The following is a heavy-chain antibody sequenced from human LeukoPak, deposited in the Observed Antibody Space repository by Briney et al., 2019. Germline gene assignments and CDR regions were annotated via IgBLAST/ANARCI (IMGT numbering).Heavy chain of an antibody. CDR1: GGSFSGYY. V-gene: IGHV4-34*01. Sequence: SETLSLTCAVYGGSFSGYYWSWIRQPPVKGLEWIGEINHSGSTNYNPSLKSRVTISVDTSKNQFSLKLSSVTAADTAVYYCASLNYDYVWGSYRDDYWGQGTLVTVSS. J-gene: IGHJ4*02. D-gene: IGHD3-16*02. CDR3: ASLNYDYVWGSYRDDY. CDR2: INHSGST.